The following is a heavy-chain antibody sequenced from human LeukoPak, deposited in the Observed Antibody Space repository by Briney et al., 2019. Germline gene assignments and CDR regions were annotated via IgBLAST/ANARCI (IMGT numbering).Heavy chain of an antibody. CDR3: AKDTYYYDSSGYYRGMDY. CDR2: IPYDGSNK. CDR1: GFTFSSYG. Sequence: GRSLRLSCAASGFTFSSYGMHWVRQAPGKGLEWVAVIPYDGSNKYYADSVKGRFTISRDNSKNTPYLQMNSLRAEDTAVYYCAKDTYYYDSSGYYRGMDYWGQGTLVTVSS. J-gene: IGHJ4*02. V-gene: IGHV3-30*18. D-gene: IGHD3-22*01.